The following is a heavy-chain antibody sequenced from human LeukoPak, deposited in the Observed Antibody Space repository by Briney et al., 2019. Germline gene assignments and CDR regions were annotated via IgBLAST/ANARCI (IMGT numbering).Heavy chain of an antibody. V-gene: IGHV4-59*01. J-gene: IGHJ4*02. D-gene: IGHD5-12*01. CDR2: IYYSGST. CDR1: GGSISSYY. CDR3: ARDIGYSKGFFDY. Sequence: PSETLSLTCTVSGGSISSYYWSWIRQPPGKGLEWIGYIYYSGSTNYNPSLKSRVTISVDTSKNQFSLKLSSVTAADTAVYYRARDIGYSKGFFDYWGQGTLVTVSS.